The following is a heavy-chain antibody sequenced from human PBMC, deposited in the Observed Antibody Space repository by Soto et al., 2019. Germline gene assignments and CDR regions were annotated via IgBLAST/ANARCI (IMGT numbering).Heavy chain of an antibody. CDR1: GGSFSGYY. V-gene: IGHV4-34*01. D-gene: IGHD3-10*01. CDR3: ARGFGELSSYYYYYMDV. J-gene: IGHJ6*03. CDR2: INHSGST. Sequence: SETLSLTCAVYGGSFSGYYWSWIRQPPGKGLEWIGEINHSGSTNYNPSLKSRVTISVDTSKNQFSLKLSSVTAADTAVYYCARGFGELSSYYYYYMDVWGKGTTVTVSS.